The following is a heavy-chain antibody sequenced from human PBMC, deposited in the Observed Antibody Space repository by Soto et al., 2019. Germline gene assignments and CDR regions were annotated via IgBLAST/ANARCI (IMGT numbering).Heavy chain of an antibody. J-gene: IGHJ3*02. CDR2: IYHSGST. V-gene: IGHV4-30-2*01. CDR1: GGSISSGGYS. CDR3: ARQPYQNDAFDI. D-gene: IGHD2-2*01. Sequence: QLQLQESGSGLVKPSQTLSLTCAVSGGSISSGGYSWSWIRQPPGKGLGWIGYIYHSGSTYYNPTLKSLFTISVDRSNNQVSLKLSSVTAADTAVYYCARQPYQNDAFDIWSQGTMVTVSS.